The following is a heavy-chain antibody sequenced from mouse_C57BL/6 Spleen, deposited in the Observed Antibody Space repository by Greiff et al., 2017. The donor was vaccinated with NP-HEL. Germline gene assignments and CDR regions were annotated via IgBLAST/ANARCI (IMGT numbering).Heavy chain of an antibody. D-gene: IGHD1-1*01. CDR1: GYTFTSYW. J-gene: IGHJ3*01. CDR2: IHPSDSDT. V-gene: IGHV1-74*01. CDR3: AMDYYGSSSAWFAY. Sequence: QVQLQQPGAELVKPGASVKVSCKASGYTFTSYWMHWVKQRPGQGLEWIGRIHPSDSDTNYNQKFKGKATLTVDKSSSTAYMQLSSLTPEDSAVYYCAMDYYGSSSAWFAYWGQGTLVTVSA.